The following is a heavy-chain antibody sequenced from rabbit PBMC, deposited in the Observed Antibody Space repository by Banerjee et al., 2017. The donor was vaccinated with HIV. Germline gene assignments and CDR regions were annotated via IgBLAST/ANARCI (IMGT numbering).Heavy chain of an antibody. CDR1: GIDFSSSYH. J-gene: IGHJ3*01. CDR2: IYTSSGST. Sequence: QEQLEESGGDLVKPGGTLTLTCKASGIDFSSSYHMCWVRQAPGKGLEWIACIYTSSGSTWYANWAKGRFTISKTSSTTVTLQMTSLTAADTATYFCARATYTADYAGSMTLWGQGTRVTVS. V-gene: IGHV1S45*01. CDR3: ARATYTADYAGSMTL. D-gene: IGHD4-2*01.